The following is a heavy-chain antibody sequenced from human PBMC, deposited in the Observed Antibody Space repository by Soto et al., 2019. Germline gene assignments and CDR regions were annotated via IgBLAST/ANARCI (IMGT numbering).Heavy chain of an antibody. Sequence: QVQLQESGPGLVKPSETLSLPCTASGGSISNYHWSWIRQPPGKGLEWIGYIYYSGSTSYNPSLMSQVTIPLDTYNNQVALKLSSVTAADTAVYFCARVPYDFGSGWVGAGYYYYMDVWGKGTAVTVYS. CDR2: IYYSGST. V-gene: IGHV4-59*12. CDR1: GGSISNYH. CDR3: ARVPYDFGSGWVGAGYYYYMDV. J-gene: IGHJ6*03. D-gene: IGHD3-3*01.